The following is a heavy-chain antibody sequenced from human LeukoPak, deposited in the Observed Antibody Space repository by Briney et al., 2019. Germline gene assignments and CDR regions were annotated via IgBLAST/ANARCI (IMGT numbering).Heavy chain of an antibody. D-gene: IGHD6-13*01. J-gene: IGHJ4*02. CDR3: ARVGSSWYVDH. Sequence: PSETLSLTCAVYGGSFSGYYWSWIRQPPGKGLEWIGEINHSGSTNYNPSLKSRVTISVDTSKNQFSLKLSSVTAADTAVYYCARVGSSWYVDHWRQATLVTVSS. V-gene: IGHV4-34*01. CDR2: INHSGST. CDR1: GGSFSGYY.